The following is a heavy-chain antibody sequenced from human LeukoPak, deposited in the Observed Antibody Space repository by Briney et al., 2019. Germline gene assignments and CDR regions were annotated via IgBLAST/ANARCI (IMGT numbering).Heavy chain of an antibody. CDR1: GFTFTSSA. J-gene: IGHJ6*02. CDR2: IVVGSGNT. Sequence: GTSVKVSCKASGFTFTSSATQWVRQARGQRLEWIGWIVVGSGNTNYAQKFQERVTITRDMSTSTAYMELSSLRSEDTAVYYCAAAQYYYDPHGMDVWGQGTTVTVSS. V-gene: IGHV1-58*02. CDR3: AAAQYYYDPHGMDV. D-gene: IGHD3-22*01.